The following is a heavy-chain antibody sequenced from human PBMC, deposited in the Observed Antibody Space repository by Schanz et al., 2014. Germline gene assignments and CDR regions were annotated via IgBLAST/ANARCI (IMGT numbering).Heavy chain of an antibody. Sequence: EVQLVESGGGLVKPGESLRLSCAASGFTFNTHSMDWVRQAPGKGPEWVSCISSSRDFESYVDSVRGRFTISRDNAKNTLYLQMNSLTADDTAVYYCARDKGGYYPFDYWGRGTLVTVSS. CDR1: GFTFNTHS. D-gene: IGHD3-3*01. J-gene: IGHJ4*02. CDR2: ISSSRDFE. V-gene: IGHV3-21*01. CDR3: ARDKGGYYPFDY.